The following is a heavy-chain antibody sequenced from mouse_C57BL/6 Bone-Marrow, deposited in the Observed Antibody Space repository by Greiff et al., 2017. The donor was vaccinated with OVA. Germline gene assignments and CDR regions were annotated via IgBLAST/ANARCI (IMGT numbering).Heavy chain of an antibody. CDR1: GYTFTSYW. V-gene: IGHV1-50*01. CDR2: IDPFDSYT. Sequence: VQLQQPGAELVKPGASVKLSCKASGYTFTSYWMQWVKQRPGQGLEWIGEIDPFDSYTNYNQKFKGKATLTVDTSSSTAYMQPSSLTSEDSAVYYCARETDYQYYFDYWGQGTTLTVSS. J-gene: IGHJ2*01. D-gene: IGHD2-4*01. CDR3: ARETDYQYYFDY.